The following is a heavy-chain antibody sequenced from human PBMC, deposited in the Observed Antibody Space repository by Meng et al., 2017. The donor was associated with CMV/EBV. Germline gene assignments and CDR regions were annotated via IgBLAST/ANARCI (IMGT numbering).Heavy chain of an antibody. V-gene: IGHV3-30*18. Sequence: AAFGITCSGKGRHGVRQAPGKGLEWVAVISDDGSNKYYADYVKGRFTISRDNSKNTLYLQMNSLGAEDTAVYYCAKERGDGDYDFDYWGQGTLVTVSS. D-gene: IGHD4-17*01. CDR2: ISDDGSNK. CDR1: GITCSGKG. CDR3: AKERGDGDYDFDY. J-gene: IGHJ4*02.